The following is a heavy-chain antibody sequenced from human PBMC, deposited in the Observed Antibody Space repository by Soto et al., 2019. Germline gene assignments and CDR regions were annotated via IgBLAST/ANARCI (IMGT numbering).Heavy chain of an antibody. CDR3: AGGGLGYCSGGSCYSAELSRYYYGMDV. V-gene: IGHV4-31*03. J-gene: IGHJ6*02. D-gene: IGHD2-15*01. CDR1: GGSISSGGYY. CDR2: IYYSGST. Sequence: QVQLQESGPGLVKPSQTLSLTCTVSGGSISSGGYYWSWIRQHPGKGLEWIGYIYYSGSTYYNPSRQSRVYLSVGTSKNQFSLNLSSVSAADTAVYYCAGGGLGYCSGGSCYSAELSRYYYGMDVWGQGTTVTVSS.